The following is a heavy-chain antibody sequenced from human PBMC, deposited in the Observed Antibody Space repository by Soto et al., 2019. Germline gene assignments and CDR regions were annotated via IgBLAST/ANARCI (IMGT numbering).Heavy chain of an antibody. V-gene: IGHV1-46*01. CDR1: GYTFTSYY. J-gene: IGHJ3*02. CDR3: AREALDYDILTGRNQDAFDI. Sequence: ASVKVSCKASGYTFTSYYMHWVRQAPGQGLEWMGIINPSGGSTSYAQKFQGRVTMTRDTSTSTVYMELGSLRSEEKAVYYCAREALDYDILTGRNQDAFDIWGQGNMVTVSS. CDR2: INPSGGST. D-gene: IGHD3-9*01.